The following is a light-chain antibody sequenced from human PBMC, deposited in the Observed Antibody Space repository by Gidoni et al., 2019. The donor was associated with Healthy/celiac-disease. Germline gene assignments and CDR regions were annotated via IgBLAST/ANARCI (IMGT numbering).Light chain of an antibody. Sequence: DIQMTQSPSSLSASVGDRVTITYRASQSISSYLNWYQQKPGKAPKLLIYAASSLQSGVPSRFSGSGSGTDFTLTSSSLQPEDFATYYCQQSYSTSWTFGQGTKVEIK. CDR1: QSISSY. J-gene: IGKJ1*01. CDR3: QQSYSTSWT. V-gene: IGKV1-39*01. CDR2: AAS.